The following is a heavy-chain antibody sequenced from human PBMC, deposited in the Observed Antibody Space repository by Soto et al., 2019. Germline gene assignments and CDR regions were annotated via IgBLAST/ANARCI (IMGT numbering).Heavy chain of an antibody. V-gene: IGHV4-39*01. CDR2: IYYSGTT. J-gene: IGHJ5*02. D-gene: IGHD1-26*01. CDR1: GGSISSSSYY. Sequence: TSETLSLTCTVSGGSISSSSYYWVWIRQPPGKGLEWIGSIYYSGTTYYNPSLKSRVTISVDTSKNHFSLKLRSVTAADTAVYYCARQSPDYLGSVGWFDPWGQGTLVPVSS. CDR3: ARQSPDYLGSVGWFDP.